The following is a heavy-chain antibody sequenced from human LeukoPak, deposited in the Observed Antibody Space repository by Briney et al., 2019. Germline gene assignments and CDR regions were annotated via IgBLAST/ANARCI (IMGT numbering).Heavy chain of an antibody. CDR2: IYSGGST. V-gene: IGHV3-53*01. J-gene: IGHJ4*02. Sequence: GGSLRLSCAASGFTVSSNYMSWVRQAPGKGLEWVSVIYSGGSTYYADSVKGRFTISRDNSKNTLYLQMNSLRAEDTAVYYCARGVVVAARFDYWGQGTLVTVSS. CDR3: ARGVVVAARFDY. D-gene: IGHD2-15*01. CDR1: GFTVSSNY.